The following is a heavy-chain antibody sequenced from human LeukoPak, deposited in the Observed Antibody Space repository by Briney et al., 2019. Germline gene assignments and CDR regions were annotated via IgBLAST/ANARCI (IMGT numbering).Heavy chain of an antibody. CDR1: GFTLSSYS. CDR2: ISSSSSYI. Sequence: GGSQRLSCAASGFTLSSYSMNWFRQAPGKGLEWVSSISSSSSYIYYADSVKGRFTISRDNAKNSLYLQMNSLRAEDTAVYYCARERVVVVTAGRYAFDIWGQGTMVTVSS. J-gene: IGHJ3*02. CDR3: ARERVVVVTAGRYAFDI. D-gene: IGHD2-21*02. V-gene: IGHV3-21*01.